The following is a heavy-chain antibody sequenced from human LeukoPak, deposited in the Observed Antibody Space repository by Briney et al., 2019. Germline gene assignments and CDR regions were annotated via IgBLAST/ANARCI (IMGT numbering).Heavy chain of an antibody. J-gene: IGHJ4*02. Sequence: GRSLRLSCAASGFTFSSYAMHWVRQAPGKGLEWVAVISYDGSNKYYADSVKGRFTISRDNSKNTLYLQMNSLRAEDTAVYYCARPFGGSYPDFDYWGQGTLVTVSS. CDR2: ISYDGSNK. CDR1: GFTFSSYA. CDR3: ARPFGGSYPDFDY. V-gene: IGHV3-30*04. D-gene: IGHD1-26*01.